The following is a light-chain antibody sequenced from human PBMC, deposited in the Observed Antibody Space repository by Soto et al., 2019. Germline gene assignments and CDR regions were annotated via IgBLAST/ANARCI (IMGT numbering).Light chain of an antibody. CDR1: SSDVGGYNY. Sequence: QSALTQPASVSGSPGQSITISCTGTSSDVGGYNYVSWYQQHPGKAPKLMIYDVSNRPSGVSNRFPGPKSGNTASLTSSGLQAEDEADYYCSSYTSSSLYVFGPGTKVTVL. J-gene: IGLJ1*01. V-gene: IGLV2-14*01. CDR3: SSYTSSSLYV. CDR2: DVS.